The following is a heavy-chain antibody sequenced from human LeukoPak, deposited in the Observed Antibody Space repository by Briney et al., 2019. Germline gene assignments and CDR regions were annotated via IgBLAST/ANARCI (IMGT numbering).Heavy chain of an antibody. CDR3: ARVAASGTALDAFDR. CDR2: MYHSGST. Sequence: SETLSLTCAVSGYSISSGYYWGWTRQPPGKGLEWIGSMYHSGSTYFNPSLKSRVTISVDTSKNQFSLTLSSVTAADTAVYFCARVAASGTALDAFDRWGQGTMVTVSS. V-gene: IGHV4-38-2*01. D-gene: IGHD6-13*01. J-gene: IGHJ3*02. CDR1: GYSISSGYY.